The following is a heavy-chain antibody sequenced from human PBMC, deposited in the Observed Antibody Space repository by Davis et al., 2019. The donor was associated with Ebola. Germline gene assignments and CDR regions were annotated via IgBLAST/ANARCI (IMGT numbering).Heavy chain of an antibody. CDR2: IFPGDSET. V-gene: IGHV5-51*01. CDR1: GYIFANYW. J-gene: IGHJ6*02. CDR3: AKTYYDILTGYLYGMDV. D-gene: IGHD3-9*01. Sequence: GESLKISCKASGYIFANYWIGWVRQKPGKGLEWMGIIFPGDSETRYSPSFQGHVTISADKSISTAYLQWSSLKASDTAIYYCAKTYYDILTGYLYGMDVWGQGTTVTVSS.